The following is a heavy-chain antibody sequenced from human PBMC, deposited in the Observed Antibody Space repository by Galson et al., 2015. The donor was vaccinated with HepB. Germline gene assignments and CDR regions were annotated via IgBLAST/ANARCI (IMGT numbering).Heavy chain of an antibody. CDR3: ARALLLWFGELRGWEQYYFDY. Sequence: SVKVSCKASGGTFSSYAISWVRQAPGQGLEWMGGIIPIFGTANYAQKFQGRVTSTADESTSTAYMELRSLRSEDTAVYYCARALLLWFGELRGWEQYYFDYWGQGTLVTVSS. V-gene: IGHV1-69*13. J-gene: IGHJ4*02. CDR2: IIPIFGTA. CDR1: GGTFSSYA. D-gene: IGHD3-10*01.